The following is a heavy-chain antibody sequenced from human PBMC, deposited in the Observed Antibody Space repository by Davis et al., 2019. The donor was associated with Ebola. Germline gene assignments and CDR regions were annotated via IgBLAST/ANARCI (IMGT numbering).Heavy chain of an antibody. CDR1: GFTFSTSA. CDR3: ATTPAVAGPNTPRTNWFDP. J-gene: IGHJ5*02. D-gene: IGHD6-19*01. V-gene: IGHV1-58*01. Sequence: SVQVSCKASGFTFSTSAVQWVRQGRGQRLEWIGWVVVGSGKTNYAQKFQDRVTITRDMSTSTAYMELSSLRSEDTAVYYCATTPAVAGPNTPRTNWFDPWGQGTLVTVSS. CDR2: VVVGSGKT.